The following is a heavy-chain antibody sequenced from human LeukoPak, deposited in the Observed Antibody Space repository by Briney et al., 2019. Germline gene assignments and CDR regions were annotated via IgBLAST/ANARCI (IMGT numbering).Heavy chain of an antibody. CDR2: ITGSGITT. Sequence: GGSLRLSCAASGFTFSGYAMSWVRQAPGKGLEWVASITGSGITTYYADSLKGRFTISRDNSKTTLFLQMNSPRAEDTAVYYCAKEKGRVTTVTTIDYWGQGTLVTVSS. CDR3: AKEKGRVTTVTTIDY. CDR1: GFTFSGYA. D-gene: IGHD4-17*01. J-gene: IGHJ4*02. V-gene: IGHV3-23*01.